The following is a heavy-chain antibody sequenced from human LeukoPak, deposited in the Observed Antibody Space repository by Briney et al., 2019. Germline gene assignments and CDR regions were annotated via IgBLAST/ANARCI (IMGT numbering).Heavy chain of an antibody. CDR3: ARTSRWFNKLYYFDY. Sequence: SETLSLTCTVSGGSISSYYWSWIRQPPGKGLEWIGYIYYSGSTNYNPSLKSRVTISVDTSKNQFSLKLSSVTAADTAVYYCARTSRWFNKLYYFDYWGQGTLVTVSS. V-gene: IGHV4-59*01. CDR2: IYYSGST. D-gene: IGHD2-15*01. CDR1: GGSISSYY. J-gene: IGHJ4*02.